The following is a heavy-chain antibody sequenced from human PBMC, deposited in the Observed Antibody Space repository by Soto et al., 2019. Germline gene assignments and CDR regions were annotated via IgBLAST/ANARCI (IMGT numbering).Heavy chain of an antibody. D-gene: IGHD3-22*01. CDR3: ARCYDSSGYCDY. Sequence: SETLSLTCTVSGGSIISGGYYWSWIRQHPGKGLEWIGYIYYSGSTYYNPSLKSRVTISVDTSKNQFSLKLSSVTAADTAVYYCARCYDSSGYCDYWGQGTLVTVSS. J-gene: IGHJ4*02. CDR2: IYYSGST. CDR1: GGSIISGGYY. V-gene: IGHV4-31*03.